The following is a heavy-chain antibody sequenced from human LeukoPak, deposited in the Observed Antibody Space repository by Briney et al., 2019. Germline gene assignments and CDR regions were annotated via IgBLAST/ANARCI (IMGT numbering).Heavy chain of an antibody. V-gene: IGHV5-51*01. J-gene: IGHJ4*02. CDR2: IYPGDSDP. CDR3: VRHGLGSSWFGFDY. Sequence: GEPLNISCKGSGYIFTTYWIGWVRQMPGKGLDRMGIIYPGDSDPRYSPSFQGQVTISADKSISTAYLQWSSLKASDSAMYYCVRHGLGSSWFGFDYWGQGTLVTVSS. D-gene: IGHD6-13*01. CDR1: GYIFTTYW.